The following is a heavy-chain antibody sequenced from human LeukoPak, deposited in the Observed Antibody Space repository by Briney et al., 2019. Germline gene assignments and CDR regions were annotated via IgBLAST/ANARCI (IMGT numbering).Heavy chain of an antibody. D-gene: IGHD3-9*01. CDR1: GFTFSSYA. Sequence: PGSSLRLSCAASGFTFSSYAMYWVRQAPGKGLEWVALISFDASNKYYADSVKGRFTISRDNAKNSLYLQMNSLRAEDTAVYYCARGYFDWLNGYYYYMDVWGKGTTVTISS. CDR2: ISFDASNK. J-gene: IGHJ6*03. CDR3: ARGYFDWLNGYYYYMDV. V-gene: IGHV3-30*04.